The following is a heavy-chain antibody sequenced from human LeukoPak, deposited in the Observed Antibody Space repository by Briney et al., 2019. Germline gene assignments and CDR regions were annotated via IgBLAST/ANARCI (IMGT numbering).Heavy chain of an antibody. J-gene: IGHJ4*02. CDR1: GYTFTSYD. CDR3: ARGRIEGESYYYDSSGYYTLYFDY. D-gene: IGHD3-22*01. Sequence: ASVNVSCKASGYTFTSYDINWVRQATGQGLEWMGWMNPNSGNTGYAQKFQGRVTMTRNTSISTAYMELSSLRSEDTAVYYCARGRIEGESYYYDSSGYYTLYFDYWGQGTLVTVSS. V-gene: IGHV1-8*01. CDR2: MNPNSGNT.